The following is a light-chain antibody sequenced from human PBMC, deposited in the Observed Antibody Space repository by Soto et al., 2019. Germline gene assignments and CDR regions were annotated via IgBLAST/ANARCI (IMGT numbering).Light chain of an antibody. V-gene: IGKV3-20*01. CDR1: QSVSISY. CDR2: GTS. J-gene: IGKJ4*01. Sequence: EIVSTQSPGTLSLSPGERATLSCRASQSVSISYLVWYQQRPGQPPRLLIYGTSNRAAGIPDRFTGTGSGTDFTLTIYRLEPEDSAVYYCQQYGSSALTFGGGTKV. CDR3: QQYGSSALT.